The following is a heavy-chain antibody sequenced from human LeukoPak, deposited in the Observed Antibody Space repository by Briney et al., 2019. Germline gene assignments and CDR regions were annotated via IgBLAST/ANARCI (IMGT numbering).Heavy chain of an antibody. V-gene: IGHV4-34*01. Sequence: SETLSLTCAVYGGSFSGYYWSWIRQPPGKGLEWIGEINHSGSTNYNPSLKSRVTISVDTSKNQFSLKLSSVTAADTAVYYCARARTLYSYGYSYYYYYMDVWGKGTTVTVSS. CDR1: GGSFSGYY. CDR3: ARARTLYSYGYSYYYYYMDV. D-gene: IGHD5-18*01. J-gene: IGHJ6*03. CDR2: INHSGST.